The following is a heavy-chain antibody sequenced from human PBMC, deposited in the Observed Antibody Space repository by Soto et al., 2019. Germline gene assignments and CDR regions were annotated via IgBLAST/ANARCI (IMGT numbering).Heavy chain of an antibody. Sequence: SETLSLTCAVYGGSFSGYFWSWIRQPPGKGLDWIGEINHSGSTNCNPSLKSRVTISVDTSKNQFSLSLSSVTAADTAVYYCARENRAIAVAGKNPKGPIDDWGQGTLVTVSS. J-gene: IGHJ4*02. CDR3: ARENRAIAVAGKNPKGPIDD. D-gene: IGHD6-19*01. V-gene: IGHV4-34*01. CDR1: GGSFSGYF. CDR2: INHSGST.